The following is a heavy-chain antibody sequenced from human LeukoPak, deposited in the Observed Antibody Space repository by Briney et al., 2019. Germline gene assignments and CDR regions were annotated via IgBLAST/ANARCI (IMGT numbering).Heavy chain of an antibody. V-gene: IGHV1-2*02. CDR2: INPNSGGT. J-gene: IGHJ3*02. CDR3: ATTTVRGVITGAFDI. Sequence: GASVKVSCKASGYTFTGYYMHWVRQAPGQGLEWMGWINPNSGGTNYAQKFQGRVTMTRDTSISTAYMELRSLRSDDTAVYYCATTTVRGVITGAFDIWGQGTMVTVSS. D-gene: IGHD3-10*01. CDR1: GYTFTGYY.